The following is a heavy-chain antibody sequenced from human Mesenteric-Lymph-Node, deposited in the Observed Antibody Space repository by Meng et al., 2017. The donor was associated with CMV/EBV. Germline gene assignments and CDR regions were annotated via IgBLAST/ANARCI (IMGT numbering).Heavy chain of an antibody. CDR2: IKQDGSEK. CDR1: GFTFSSYW. J-gene: IGHJ3*02. Sequence: GESLKISCAASGFTFSSYWMSWVRQAPGKGLEWVANIKQDGSEKYYVDSVKGRFTISRDNAKNSLYLQMNSLRAEDTSVYFCAGEHCGGGSCWTGFNIWGQGTTVTVSS. D-gene: IGHD2-15*01. CDR3: AGEHCGGGSCWTGFNI. V-gene: IGHV3-7*01.